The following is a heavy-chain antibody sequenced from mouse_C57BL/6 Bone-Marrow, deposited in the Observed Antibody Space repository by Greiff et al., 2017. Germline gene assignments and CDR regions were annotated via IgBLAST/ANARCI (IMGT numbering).Heavy chain of an antibody. D-gene: IGHD2-12*01. Sequence: QVQLQQPGAELVRPGTSVKLSCTASGYTFTSYWMHWVKQRPGQGLEWIGVIDPSDSYTNYNQKFKGKATLTVDTSASTAYMQLSSLTSEDSAVFYWSRRLLPPDYWGQGTTLTVSS. CDR3: SRRLLPPDY. CDR1: GYTFTSYW. CDR2: IDPSDSYT. V-gene: IGHV1-59*01. J-gene: IGHJ2*01.